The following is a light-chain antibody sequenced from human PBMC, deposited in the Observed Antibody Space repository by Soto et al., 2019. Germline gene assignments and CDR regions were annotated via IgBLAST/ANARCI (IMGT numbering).Light chain of an antibody. Sequence: DVVMTQSPLSLPVTLGQPASISCRSTQGVVYSDGSTYLNWFHQRPGQSPRRLIYKVSNRDSGVPDRFSGSGSGTDFTLTISRVEAEDVGVYYXMQGXHWPWTFGQGTKVEIK. CDR3: MQGXHWPWT. CDR2: KVS. J-gene: IGKJ1*01. CDR1: QGVVYSDGSTY. V-gene: IGKV2-30*01.